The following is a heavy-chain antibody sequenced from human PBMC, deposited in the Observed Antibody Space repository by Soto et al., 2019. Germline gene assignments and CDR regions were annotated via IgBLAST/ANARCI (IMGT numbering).Heavy chain of an antibody. CDR1: GGSISSYY. D-gene: IGHD3-10*01. V-gene: IGHV4-4*07. CDR2: IYTSGST. J-gene: IGHJ6*02. CDR3: ARGYGSGSYYNPYGMDV. Sequence: PSETVSLTCTVSGGSISSYYWSWIRQPAGKGLEWIGRIYTSGSTNYNPSLKSRVTMSVDTSKNQFSLKLSSVTAADTAVYYCARGYGSGSYYNPYGMDVWGQGTTVTVSS.